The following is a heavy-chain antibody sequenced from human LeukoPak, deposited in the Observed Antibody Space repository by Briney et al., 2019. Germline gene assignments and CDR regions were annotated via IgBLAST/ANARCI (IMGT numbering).Heavy chain of an antibody. V-gene: IGHV1-2*06. J-gene: IGHJ3*02. CDR1: GYTFTGYY. D-gene: IGHD1-26*01. CDR3: ARDRSIYSAFDI. CDR2: INPNSGGT. Sequence: ASVKVSCKASGYTFTGYYMHWVRQAPGQRLEWMGRINPNSGGTNYAQKFQGRVTMTRDTSISTAYMELSRLRSDDTAVYYCARDRSIYSAFDIWGQGTMVTVSS.